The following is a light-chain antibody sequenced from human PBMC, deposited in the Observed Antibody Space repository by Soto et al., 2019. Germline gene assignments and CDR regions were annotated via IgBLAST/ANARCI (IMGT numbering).Light chain of an antibody. Sequence: DIQMTQSPSTLSGSVGDRVTLTCRASQTISSWLAWYQQKPGKAPKLLIYKAYTLKSGVTSRFSGSGSGTEFTLTISSLQPDDFATYYCQHYNSYSEAVGPGTKVDI. V-gene: IGKV1-5*03. CDR1: QTISSW. J-gene: IGKJ1*01. CDR3: QHYNSYSEA. CDR2: KAY.